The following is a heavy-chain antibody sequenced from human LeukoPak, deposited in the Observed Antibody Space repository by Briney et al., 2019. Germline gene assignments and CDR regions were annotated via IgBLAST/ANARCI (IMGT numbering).Heavy chain of an antibody. CDR1: GYTFTSYY. J-gene: IGHJ4*02. CDR3: ARGDGSYVGFDY. D-gene: IGHD1-26*01. V-gene: IGHV1-46*01. Sequence: GASVKVSCKASGYTFTSYYMHWVRQAPGQGLEWVGIINPSGGSTSYAQKFQGRVTMTRDMSTSTVYMELSSLRSEDTAVYYCARGDGSYVGFDYWGQGTLVTVSS. CDR2: INPSGGST.